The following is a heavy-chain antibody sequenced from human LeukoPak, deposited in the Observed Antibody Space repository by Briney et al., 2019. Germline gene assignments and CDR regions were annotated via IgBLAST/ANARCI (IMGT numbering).Heavy chain of an antibody. V-gene: IGHV4-34*01. CDR1: GGSFSGYY. CDR2: INHSGST. CDR3: ARDSPYGGNSAFDI. D-gene: IGHD4-23*01. J-gene: IGHJ3*02. Sequence: SETLSLTCAVYGGSFSGYYWSWIRQPPGKGLEWIGEINHSGSTNYNPSLKSRVTISVDTSKNQFSLKLSSVTAADTAVYYCARDSPYGGNSAFDIWGQGTMVTVSS.